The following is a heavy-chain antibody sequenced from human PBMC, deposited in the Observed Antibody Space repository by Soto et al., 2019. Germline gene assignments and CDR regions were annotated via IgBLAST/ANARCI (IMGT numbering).Heavy chain of an antibody. J-gene: IGHJ4*02. CDR2: ISGSGGST. CDR1: GFTFSSYA. V-gene: IGHV3-23*01. D-gene: IGHD3-22*01. CDR3: AKGGLGDYYDSSGYYFWPSYFDY. Sequence: GGSLRLSCAASGFTFSSYAMSWVRQAPGKGLEWVSAISGSGGSTYYADPVKGRFTISRDNSKNTLYLQMNSLRAEDTAVYYCAKGGLGDYYDSSGYYFWPSYFDYWGQGTLVTVSS.